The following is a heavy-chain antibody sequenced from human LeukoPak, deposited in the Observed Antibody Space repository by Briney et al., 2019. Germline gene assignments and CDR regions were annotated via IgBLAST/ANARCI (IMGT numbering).Heavy chain of an antibody. D-gene: IGHD2-8*01. CDR2: IYSGGST. CDR3: ARGGVMYAPDY. V-gene: IGHV3-53*01. Sequence: GGSLRLSCAASGFTVSGNYMSGVRRAPGKGLEWVSVIYSGGSTYYADSVKGRFTISRDNSKNTLYLQMNSLRAEDTAVYYCARGGVMYAPDYWGQGTLVTVSS. J-gene: IGHJ4*02. CDR1: GFTVSGNY.